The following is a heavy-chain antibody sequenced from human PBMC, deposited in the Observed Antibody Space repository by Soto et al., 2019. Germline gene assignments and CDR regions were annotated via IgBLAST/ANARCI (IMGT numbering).Heavy chain of an antibody. CDR2: IIPIFGTA. CDR1: EGTFSSYA. CDR3: AGGGTFGGVIVPYFDY. V-gene: IGHV1-69*06. J-gene: IGHJ4*02. D-gene: IGHD3-16*02. Sequence: SVKVSCKASEGTFSSYAISWVRQAPGQGLEWMGGIIPIFGTANYAQKFQGRVTITADKSTSTAYMELSSLRSEDTAVYYCAGGGTFGGVIVPYFDYWGQGTLVTVSS.